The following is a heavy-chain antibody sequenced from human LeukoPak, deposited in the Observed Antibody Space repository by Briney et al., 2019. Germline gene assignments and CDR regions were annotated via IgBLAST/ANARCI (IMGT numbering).Heavy chain of an antibody. V-gene: IGHV4-39*07. CDR3: ARVREAMIVVAYVAFDI. Sequence: KPSETLSLTCTVSGGSISSSSYYWGWIRQPPGKGLERIGSIYYSGSTYYNPSLKRRVTISVDTSKNQFSLKLSSVTAADTAVYYCARVREAMIVVAYVAFDIWGQGTMVTVSS. CDR2: IYYSGST. CDR1: GGSISSSSYY. D-gene: IGHD3-22*01. J-gene: IGHJ3*02.